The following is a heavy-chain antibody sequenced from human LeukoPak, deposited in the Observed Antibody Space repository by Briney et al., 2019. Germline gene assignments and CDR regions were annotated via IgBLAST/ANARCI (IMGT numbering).Heavy chain of an antibody. Sequence: GGSLRLSCAASGFTFSSYWMHWARQAPGKGLVWVSRINSDGSSTSYADSVKGRFTISRDNAKNTLYLQMNSLRAEDTAVYYCARAPIYYGSGSYVYYWGQGTLVTVSS. CDR3: ARAPIYYGSGSYVYY. D-gene: IGHD3-10*01. J-gene: IGHJ4*02. V-gene: IGHV3-74*01. CDR1: GFTFSSYW. CDR2: INSDGSST.